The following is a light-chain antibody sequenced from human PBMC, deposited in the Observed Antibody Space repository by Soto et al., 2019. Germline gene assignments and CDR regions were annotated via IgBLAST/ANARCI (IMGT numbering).Light chain of an antibody. CDR3: QQHGSPGT. Sequence: EIVFTQSPGILSLTPGERATLSCRASQSVSNNYLAWYQQKPGQAPRLLIYGASNRATGIPDRFSGSGSGTDFTLTISRLEPEDFEVYYCQQHGSPGTSGQGTKVDIK. CDR1: QSVSNNY. V-gene: IGKV3-20*01. CDR2: GAS. J-gene: IGKJ1*01.